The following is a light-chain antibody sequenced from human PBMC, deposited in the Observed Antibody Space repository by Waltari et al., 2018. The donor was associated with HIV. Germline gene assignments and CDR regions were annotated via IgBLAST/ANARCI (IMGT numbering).Light chain of an antibody. CDR1: KLGDKY. Sequence: SYELTQPPSMSVSPGQTASITCPGDKLGDKYVCWYQQKPGQSPVLVIYQNKKRPSGIPERFSGSNSGNTGTLTISGTQAVDEADYYCQAWDSSTRGLFGGGTKLTVL. CDR3: QAWDSSTRGL. V-gene: IGLV3-1*01. CDR2: QNK. J-gene: IGLJ2*01.